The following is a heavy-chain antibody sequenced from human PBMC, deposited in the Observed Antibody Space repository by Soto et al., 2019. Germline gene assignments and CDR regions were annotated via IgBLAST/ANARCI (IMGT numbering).Heavy chain of an antibody. Sequence: EVQLVESGGGLAQPGGSLRLSCVASGFSFSDYEMNWVRQAPGKGLEWVAYISSGGSTTHYADSVRGRFTVSRDNARKSLYLQMNTLSVGDTALYYCARDRAAAGYWGQGTLVTVSS. CDR2: ISSGGSTT. CDR3: ARDRAAAGY. V-gene: IGHV3-48*03. J-gene: IGHJ4*02. D-gene: IGHD2-2*01. CDR1: GFSFSDYE.